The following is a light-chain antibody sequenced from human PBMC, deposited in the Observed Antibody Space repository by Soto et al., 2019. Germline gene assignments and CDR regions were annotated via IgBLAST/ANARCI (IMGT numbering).Light chain of an antibody. J-gene: IGLJ1*01. Sequence: QSALTQPPSASGSPGQSVTISCTGTSSDVGGDKYVSWYQQHPGKAPKLMIFEVNKRPSGVPERFSGSKSGNTASLTVSGLQAEDEADYYCSSYAGINNLGVFGTGTKVTVL. CDR3: SSYAGINNLGV. CDR2: EVN. V-gene: IGLV2-8*01. CDR1: SSDVGGDKY.